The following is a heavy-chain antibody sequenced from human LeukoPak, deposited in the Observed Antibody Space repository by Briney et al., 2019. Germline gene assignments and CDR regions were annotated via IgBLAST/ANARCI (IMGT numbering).Heavy chain of an antibody. CDR2: IGQDGTEK. CDR3: AADYYDSSGYYVTWYFDL. D-gene: IGHD3-22*01. Sequence: GGSLRLSCAASGFTFSGYWMSWVRQAPGKGLEWVANIGQDGTEKYYVDSVKGRFTISRDNAKNTLYLQMNSLRAEDTAVYYCAADYYDSSGYYVTWYFDLWGRGTLVTVSS. CDR1: GFTFSGYW. V-gene: IGHV3-7*01. J-gene: IGHJ2*01.